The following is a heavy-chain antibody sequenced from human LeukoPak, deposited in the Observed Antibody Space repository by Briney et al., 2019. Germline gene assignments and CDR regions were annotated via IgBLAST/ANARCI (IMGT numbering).Heavy chain of an antibody. Sequence: GRSLRLSCAASGFTFSSYAMHWVRQAPGKGLEWVAVISYDGSNKYYADSVKGRFTISRDNSKNTLYLQMNSLRAEDTAVYYCAREGYSGPIDYWGQGTLVTVSS. J-gene: IGHJ4*02. CDR3: AREGYSGPIDY. CDR1: GFTFSSYA. D-gene: IGHD6-13*01. CDR2: ISYDGSNK. V-gene: IGHV3-30-3*01.